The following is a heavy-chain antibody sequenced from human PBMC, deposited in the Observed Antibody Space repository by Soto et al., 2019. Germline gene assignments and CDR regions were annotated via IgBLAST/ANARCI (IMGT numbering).Heavy chain of an antibody. J-gene: IGHJ4*02. V-gene: IGHV3-23*01. CDR1: GLTIRSYA. Sequence: GGSLRLSCAASGLTIRSYAMSWVRQAPGKGLEWVSAVSGSGDSTYYADSVKGRFTISRDNSKNTLYLQVNSLRAEDTAVYYCAKAISVAASATNYWGQGTLVTVSS. D-gene: IGHD6-13*01. CDR2: VSGSGDST. CDR3: AKAISVAASATNY.